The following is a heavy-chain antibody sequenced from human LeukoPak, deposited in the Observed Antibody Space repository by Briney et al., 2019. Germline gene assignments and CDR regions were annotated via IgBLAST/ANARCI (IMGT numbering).Heavy chain of an antibody. CDR1: GFTFSSYS. D-gene: IGHD1-26*01. CDR3: AKEHSGRYSLYYFDY. Sequence: GGSLRLSCAASGFTFSSYSMNWVRQAPGKGLEWVSYISHTGTTIYYADSVKGRFTLSRDNARSSLYLQMNSLRAEDTAVYYCAKEHSGRYSLYYFDYWGQGTLVTVSS. J-gene: IGHJ4*02. V-gene: IGHV3-48*04. CDR2: ISHTGTTI.